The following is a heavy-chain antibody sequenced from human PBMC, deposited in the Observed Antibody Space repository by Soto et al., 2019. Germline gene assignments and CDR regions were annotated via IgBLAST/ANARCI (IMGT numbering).Heavy chain of an antibody. V-gene: IGHV4-39*07. CDR1: GDSISGSSDY. CDR2: IYYSGST. Sequence: PSETLSLTCTVSGDSISGSSDYWGWIRQPPGKGLEWIGNIYYSGSTYYNPSLKSRVTMSVGTSKNQFSLKLSSVTAADTAVYYCAAHGGYYDSSGYYYEGWFDPWGQGTLVTVSS. J-gene: IGHJ5*02. D-gene: IGHD3-22*01. CDR3: AAHGGYYDSSGYYYEGWFDP.